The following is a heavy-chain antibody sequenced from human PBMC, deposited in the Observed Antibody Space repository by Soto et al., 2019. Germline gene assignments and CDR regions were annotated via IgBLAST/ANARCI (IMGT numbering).Heavy chain of an antibody. CDR2: ITDTGGDT. D-gene: IGHD2-15*01. Sequence: GGCLTLSCGAAGCSVGSGARSWVRQAPGEGLEWVSTITDTGGDTKYADSVRGRFTISRDNSKNTLYLQMSSLRAEDSAVYYCARASKDSYPGRRIFDFWRRGTLVTVSS. CDR1: GCSVGSGA. V-gene: IGHV3-23*01. J-gene: IGHJ4*02. CDR3: ARASKDSYPGRRIFDF.